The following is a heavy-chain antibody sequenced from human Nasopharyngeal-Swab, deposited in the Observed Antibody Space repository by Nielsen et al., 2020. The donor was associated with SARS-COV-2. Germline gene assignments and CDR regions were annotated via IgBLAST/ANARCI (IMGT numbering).Heavy chain of an antibody. J-gene: IGHJ6*02. CDR1: GYTFTSYY. CDR2: INPSGGST. CDR3: ARGVSDLYYYGMDV. D-gene: IGHD3-10*01. Sequence: ASVKVSCKASGYTFTSYYMHWVRQAPGQGLEWMGIINPSGGSTSYAQKFQGRVTITADKSTSTACMELSSLRSEDTAVYYCARGVSDLYYYGMDVWGQGTTVTVSS. V-gene: IGHV1-46*01.